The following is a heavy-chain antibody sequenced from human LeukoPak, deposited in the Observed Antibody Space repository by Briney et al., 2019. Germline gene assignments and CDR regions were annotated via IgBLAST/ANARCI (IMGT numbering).Heavy chain of an antibody. Sequence: ASVKVSCKASGYTFTSYYMHWVRQAPGQGLEWMGIINPSGGSTSYAQKFQGRVTMTRDTSTNTVYMELSSLRSEDTAAYYCARPARSDAFDIWGQGTMVTVSS. CDR3: ARPARSDAFDI. V-gene: IGHV1-46*01. J-gene: IGHJ3*02. CDR2: INPSGGST. CDR1: GYTFTSYY.